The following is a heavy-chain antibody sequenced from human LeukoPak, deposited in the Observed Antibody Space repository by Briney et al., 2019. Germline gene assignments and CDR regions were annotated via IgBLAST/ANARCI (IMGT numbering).Heavy chain of an antibody. D-gene: IGHD6-13*01. CDR2: INHSGST. V-gene: IGHV4-34*01. CDR1: GGSFSGYY. CDR3: ARGYSSSWYCY. Sequence: SETLSLTCAVYGGSFSGYYWSWIRQPPGKGLEWIGEINHSGSTNCNPSLKSRVTISVDTSKNQFSLKLSSVTAADTAVYYCARGYSSSWYCYWGQGTLVTVSS. J-gene: IGHJ4*02.